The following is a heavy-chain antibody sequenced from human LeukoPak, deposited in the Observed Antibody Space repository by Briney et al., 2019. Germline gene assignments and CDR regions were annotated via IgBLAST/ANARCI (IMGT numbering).Heavy chain of an antibody. J-gene: IGHJ4*02. Sequence: GGSLRLSCAASGFTFSSYAMSWVRQAPGKGLEWVSTISGSGGSTYYADSVKGRFTISRDNSKNTLYLQMNSLRAEDTAVYYCAAPGYSCSWYEDYWGQGTLVTVSS. V-gene: IGHV3-23*01. CDR1: GFTFSSYA. D-gene: IGHD6-13*01. CDR2: ISGSGGST. CDR3: AAPGYSCSWYEDY.